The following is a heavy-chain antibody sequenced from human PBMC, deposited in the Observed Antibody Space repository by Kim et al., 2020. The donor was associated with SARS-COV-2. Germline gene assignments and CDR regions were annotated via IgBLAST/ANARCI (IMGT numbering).Heavy chain of an antibody. D-gene: IGHD5-12*01. J-gene: IGHJ4*02. Sequence: GGSLRLSCAASGFTFGDYAMHWVRQAPGKGLEWVSGISWNSGSIGYADSVKGRFTISRDNAKNSLYLQMNSLRAEDTALYYCAKGTSEMATLFDYWGQGTLVTVSS. CDR2: ISWNSGSI. CDR1: GFTFGDYA. CDR3: AKGTSEMATLFDY. V-gene: IGHV3-9*01.